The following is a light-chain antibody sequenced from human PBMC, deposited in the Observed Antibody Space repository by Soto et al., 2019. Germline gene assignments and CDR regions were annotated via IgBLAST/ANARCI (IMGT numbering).Light chain of an antibody. Sequence: DGQMTQSTSTLSGSVGDRVTITCRASQTISSWLAWYQQKPGKAPKLLIYKASTLKSGVPSRFSGSGSGTEFTLTISSLQPDDFATYYCQHYNSYSEAFGQGTKV. J-gene: IGKJ1*01. V-gene: IGKV1-5*03. CDR1: QTISSW. CDR3: QHYNSYSEA. CDR2: KAS.